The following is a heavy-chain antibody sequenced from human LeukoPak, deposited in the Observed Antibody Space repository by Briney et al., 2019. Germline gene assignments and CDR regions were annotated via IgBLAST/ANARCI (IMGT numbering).Heavy chain of an antibody. D-gene: IGHD3-9*01. CDR2: ISYDGTNK. V-gene: IGHV3-30*18. Sequence: GRSLRLSCAASGFTFSTYGMHWVRQAPGKGLEWVAVISYDGTNKYYTDSVKGRFTISRDNSKNTLYLQMNSLRPEDTAVFCCAKDSLAGYLRGYFDDWGQGTQVTVSS. CDR3: AKDSLAGYLRGYFDD. J-gene: IGHJ4*02. CDR1: GFTFSTYG.